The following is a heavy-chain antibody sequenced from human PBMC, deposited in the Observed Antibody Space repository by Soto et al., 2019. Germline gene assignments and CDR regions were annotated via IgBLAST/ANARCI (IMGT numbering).Heavy chain of an antibody. CDR1: GGSFSGYY. V-gene: IGHV4-34*01. D-gene: IGHD1-20*01. CDR3: ARASITGTPDS. Sequence: QVQLQQWGAGLLKPSETLSLTCAVYGGSFSGYYWSWIRQPPGKGLEWIGEINHSGSTNYNPSLKSRVTISVDTSKIQFSLKLSSVTAADTAVYYCARASITGTPDSWGQGTLVTVSS. CDR2: INHSGST. J-gene: IGHJ4*02.